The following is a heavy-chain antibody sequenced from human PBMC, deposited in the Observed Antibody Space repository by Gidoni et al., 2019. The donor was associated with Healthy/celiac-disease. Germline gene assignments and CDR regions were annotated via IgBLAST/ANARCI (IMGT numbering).Heavy chain of an antibody. D-gene: IGHD1-26*01. CDR1: GFTFRSYA. J-gene: IGHJ4*02. CDR2: ISSNGCST. Sequence: EVQLVESGGGLVQPGVSLSLSCSASGFTFRSYAMHWVRQAPGKGLKYVSAISSNGCSTYYADSVKGRFTISRDNSKNTLYLQMSSLRAEDTAVYYCVKDLRYSGSYAFDYWGQGTLVTVSS. V-gene: IGHV3-64D*06. CDR3: VKDLRYSGSYAFDY.